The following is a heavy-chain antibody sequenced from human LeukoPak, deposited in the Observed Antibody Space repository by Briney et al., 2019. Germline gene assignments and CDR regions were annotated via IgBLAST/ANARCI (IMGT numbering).Heavy chain of an antibody. CDR3: ARGYYGSGSYEDY. CDR2: INPNSGGT. CDR1: GYTFTGYY. D-gene: IGHD3-10*01. Sequence: RASVKVSCKASGYTFTGYYMRWVRQAPGQGLEWMGWINPNSGGTNYAQKFQGRVTMTRDTSISTAYMELSRLRSDDTAVYYCARGYYGSGSYEDYWGQGTLVTVSS. J-gene: IGHJ4*02. V-gene: IGHV1-2*02.